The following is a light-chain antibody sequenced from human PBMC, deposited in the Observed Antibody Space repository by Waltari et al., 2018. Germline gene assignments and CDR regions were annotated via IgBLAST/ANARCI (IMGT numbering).Light chain of an antibody. CDR1: SSLVGGYNY. V-gene: IGLV2-11*01. J-gene: IGLJ3*02. CDR2: DVT. Sequence: QSALPQPRPVPGSPGQSVTIPCTATSSLVGGYNYVSWYQHHPGKAPQLIIYDVTKRPSGVPDRFSASKSDNTASLTISGLQAEGEADYYCCSYAGSITFWVFGGGTKLTVL. CDR3: CSYAGSITFWV.